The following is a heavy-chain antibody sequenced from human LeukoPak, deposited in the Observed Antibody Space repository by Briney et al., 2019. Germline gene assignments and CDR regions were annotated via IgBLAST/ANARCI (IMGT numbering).Heavy chain of an antibody. Sequence: GGSLRLSCTASKFTFSHYGMQWVRQAPGKGLEWVAVISSDGSIKVYADSVKGRFTLSRDNSINTVDLQMNSLRAEDTAVYYCVKEYHTRGFGAYFDYWGQGTLVTVSS. CDR2: ISSDGSIK. CDR3: VKEYHTRGFGAYFDY. D-gene: IGHD3-3*01. CDR1: KFTFSHYG. V-gene: IGHV3-30*18. J-gene: IGHJ4*02.